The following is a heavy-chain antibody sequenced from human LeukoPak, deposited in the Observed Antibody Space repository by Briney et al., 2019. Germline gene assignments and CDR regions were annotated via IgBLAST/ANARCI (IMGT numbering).Heavy chain of an antibody. CDR3: AREGRSTSSV. D-gene: IGHD2-2*01. Sequence: SETLSLTCTVSGGSISSYYWSWIRQPPGKGLEWIGYIYYSGSTNYNPSLKSRVTISVDTSKNQFSLKLSSVTAADTAVYYCAREGRSTSSVWGQGTLVTVSS. V-gene: IGHV4-59*01. CDR2: IYYSGST. CDR1: GGSISSYY. J-gene: IGHJ4*02.